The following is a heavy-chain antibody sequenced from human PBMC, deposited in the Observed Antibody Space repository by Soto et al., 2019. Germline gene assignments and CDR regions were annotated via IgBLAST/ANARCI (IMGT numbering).Heavy chain of an antibody. CDR2: ISSSSSYI. CDR1: GFPFSSYS. CDR3: ARAGTRITWNILPVDY. J-gene: IGHJ4*02. D-gene: IGHD1-1*01. V-gene: IGHV3-21*01. Sequence: GGFLRRSCAVSGFPFSSYSMNGFRQAPGKGLEWVSSISSSSSYIYYADSVKGRFTISRDNAKNSLYLQMNSLRAEDTSVYYCARAGTRITWNILPVDYWGQGT.